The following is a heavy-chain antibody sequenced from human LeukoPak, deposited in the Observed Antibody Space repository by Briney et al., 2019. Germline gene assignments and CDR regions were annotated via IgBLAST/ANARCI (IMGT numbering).Heavy chain of an antibody. Sequence: SVKVSCKASGGTFSSYAISWVRQAPGQGLEWMGRIIPILGIANYAQKFQGRVTITADKSTSTAYMELSSPRSEDTAVYYCARDQSGGVVITDWGQGTLVTVSS. CDR1: GGTFSSYA. V-gene: IGHV1-69*04. CDR2: IIPILGIA. D-gene: IGHD3-3*01. J-gene: IGHJ4*02. CDR3: ARDQSGGVVITD.